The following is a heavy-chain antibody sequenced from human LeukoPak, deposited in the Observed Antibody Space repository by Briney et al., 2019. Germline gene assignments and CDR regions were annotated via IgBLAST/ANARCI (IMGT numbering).Heavy chain of an antibody. J-gene: IGHJ4*02. CDR3: ARVVYSGSYYRDVLGY. CDR2: ISSSGSTI. V-gene: IGHV3-48*03. D-gene: IGHD1-26*01. CDR1: GFTFSSYE. Sequence: PGGSLRLSCAASGFTFSSYEMNWVRQAPGKGLEWVSYISSSGSTIYYADSVKGRFTISRDNAKNSLYLQMNSLRAEDTAVYYCARVVYSGSYYRDVLGYWGQGTLVTVSS.